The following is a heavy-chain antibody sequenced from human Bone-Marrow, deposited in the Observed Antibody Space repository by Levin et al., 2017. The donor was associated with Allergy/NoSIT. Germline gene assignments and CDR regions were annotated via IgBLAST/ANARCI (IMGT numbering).Heavy chain of an antibody. J-gene: IGHJ4*01. Sequence: PGGSLRLSCAASGFTFSAYWMRWVRQAPGKGLEWVANINKNGSRDYYVDSVKGRFTISRDNAKNSLYLQMNSLRVEDTAVYYCARGGIVGGMDHWGQGTLVTVSS. D-gene: IGHD1-26*01. CDR2: INKNGSRD. CDR3: ARGGIVGGMDH. V-gene: IGHV3-7*01. CDR1: GFTFSAYW.